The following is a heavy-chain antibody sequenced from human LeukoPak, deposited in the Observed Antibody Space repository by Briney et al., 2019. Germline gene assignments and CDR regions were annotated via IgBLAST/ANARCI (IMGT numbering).Heavy chain of an antibody. Sequence: LGRSLRLSCAASGFTFDDYAMNWVRQAPGKGLEWVSGISWNSGSIGYADSVKGRFTISRDNAKNSLYLQMNSLRAEDTALYYCAKGRIAATYDAFDIWGQGTMVTVSS. D-gene: IGHD6-13*01. CDR3: AKGRIAATYDAFDI. CDR1: GFTFDDYA. J-gene: IGHJ3*02. CDR2: ISWNSGSI. V-gene: IGHV3-9*01.